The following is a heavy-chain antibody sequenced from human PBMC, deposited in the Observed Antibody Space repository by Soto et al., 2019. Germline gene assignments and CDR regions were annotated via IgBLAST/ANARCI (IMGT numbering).Heavy chain of an antibody. Sequence: QVQLVESGGGVVQPGTSLRLSCAASGFTFSSYGMHWVRQAPGKGLEWVAVISYNGEKKYYGDSVKGRFTISRDNSEKMMYLQMNRLRAEDTAVYYCAKDHVGYYNGMDGWGQGTTVTVSS. CDR3: AKDHVGYYNGMDG. J-gene: IGHJ6*02. CDR2: ISYNGEKK. D-gene: IGHD3-10*01. V-gene: IGHV3-30*18. CDR1: GFTFSSYG.